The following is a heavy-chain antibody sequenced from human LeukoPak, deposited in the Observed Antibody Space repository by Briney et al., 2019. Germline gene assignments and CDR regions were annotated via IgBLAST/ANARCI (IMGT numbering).Heavy chain of an antibody. V-gene: IGHV3-30*02. J-gene: IGHJ4*02. Sequence: PGGSLRLSCAASGFTFSSYGMHWVRQAPGKGLEWVAFIRNDGSDKYYADSVKGRFTISRDNSKNTLYLQMNSLRAEDTAVYYCAKVVEGLSIAATATGWGQGTLVTVSS. CDR1: GFTFSSYG. D-gene: IGHD6-13*01. CDR3: AKVVEGLSIAATATG. CDR2: IRNDGSDK.